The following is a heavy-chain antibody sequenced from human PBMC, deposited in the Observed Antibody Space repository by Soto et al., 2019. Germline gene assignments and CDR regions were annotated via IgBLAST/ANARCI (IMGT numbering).Heavy chain of an antibody. J-gene: IGHJ4*02. CDR1: GFTFSSYG. D-gene: IGHD6-6*01. V-gene: IGHV3-33*01. Sequence: PGGSLRLSCAASGFTFSSYGMHWVRQAPGKGLEWVAVIWYDGSNKYYADSVKGRFTISRDNSKNTLYLQMNSLRAEDTAVYYCAREVQLGPYFDYWGQETLVTVSS. CDR3: AREVQLGPYFDY. CDR2: IWYDGSNK.